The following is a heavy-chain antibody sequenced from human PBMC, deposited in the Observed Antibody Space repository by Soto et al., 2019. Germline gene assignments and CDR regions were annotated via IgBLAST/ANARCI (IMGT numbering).Heavy chain of an antibody. CDR2: IKQDGSEK. J-gene: IGHJ4*01. D-gene: IGHD5-18*01. V-gene: IGHV3-7*01. Sequence: GGSLRLSCAASGFTFSSYWMSWVRQAPGKGLEWVANIKQDGSEKYYVDSVKGRFTISRDNAKNSLYLQMNSLRAEDTAVYYCATPSSAITRDYFSFSRRRSLVTVSS. CDR3: ATPSSAITRDYFSF. CDR1: GFTFSSYW.